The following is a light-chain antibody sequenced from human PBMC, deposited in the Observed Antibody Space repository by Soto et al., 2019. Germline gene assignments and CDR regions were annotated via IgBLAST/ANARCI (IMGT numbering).Light chain of an antibody. Sequence: DIQLTQSPSFLSASVGGRVTITCRASQAISSHLAWYQQEPGKPPKLLIYDSSTLQTGVPSRFTGSGSGRKFTLTISGLQFGDFATYFCQQLSHYPYTFGQGTKLEI. CDR1: QAISSH. CDR3: QQLSHYPYT. J-gene: IGKJ2*01. CDR2: DSS. V-gene: IGKV1-9*01.